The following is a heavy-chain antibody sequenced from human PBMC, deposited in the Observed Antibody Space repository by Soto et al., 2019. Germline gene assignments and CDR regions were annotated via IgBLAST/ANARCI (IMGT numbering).Heavy chain of an antibody. D-gene: IGHD6-19*01. V-gene: IGHV1-3*01. Sequence: ASVKVSCKASGYTFPSYAMHWVRQAPGQRLEWMGWINAGNGNTKYSQKFQGRVTITRDTSASTAYMELSSLRSEDTAVYYCASYVIAVDGTVYWGQGTLVTVSS. CDR3: ASYVIAVDGTVY. J-gene: IGHJ4*02. CDR2: INAGNGNT. CDR1: GYTFPSYA.